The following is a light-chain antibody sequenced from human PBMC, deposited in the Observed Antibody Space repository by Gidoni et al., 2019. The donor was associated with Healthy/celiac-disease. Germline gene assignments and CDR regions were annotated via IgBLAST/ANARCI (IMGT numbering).Light chain of an antibody. J-gene: IGKJ1*01. CDR1: QSISSY. CDR3: QQSYSTPSWT. Sequence: DIQLTQSPSSMSASFCDRVTITCRASQSISSYLNWYQQKPGKAPKLLIYAASSVQSGVPSRFSGSGYGKDLTLTISSLQPEDFATYYCQQSYSTPSWTFGQXTKVESK. CDR2: AAS. V-gene: IGKV1-39*01.